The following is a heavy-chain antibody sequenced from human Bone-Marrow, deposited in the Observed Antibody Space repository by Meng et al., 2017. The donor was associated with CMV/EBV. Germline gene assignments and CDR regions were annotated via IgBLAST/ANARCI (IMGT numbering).Heavy chain of an antibody. D-gene: IGHD6-13*01. J-gene: IGHJ4*02. CDR3: ARSVGCSSTYCYTYTSSWYPDY. Sequence: GCYWPWIRQQPRKGLEWIGYIYYSGGTNYNPSLQSRVTISVDTSKNQFSLKLSSVTAADTAMYYCARSVGCSSTYCYTYTSSWYPDYWGQGTLVTVSS. CDR2: IYYSGGT. V-gene: IGHV4-31*02. CDR1: GCY.